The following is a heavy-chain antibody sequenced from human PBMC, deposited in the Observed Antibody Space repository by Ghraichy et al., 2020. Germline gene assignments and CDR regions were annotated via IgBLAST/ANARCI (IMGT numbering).Heavy chain of an antibody. CDR1: GYTFTSYA. J-gene: IGHJ4*02. CDR2: INAGNGNT. D-gene: IGHD2-21*02. CDR3: ARDCGGDWYYFDY. V-gene: IGHV1-3*01. Sequence: ASVKVSCKASGYTFTSYAMHWVRQAPGQRLEWMGWINAGNGNTKYSQKFQGRVTITRDTSASTAYMELSSLRSEDTAVYYCARDCGGDWYYFDYWGQGTLVTVSS.